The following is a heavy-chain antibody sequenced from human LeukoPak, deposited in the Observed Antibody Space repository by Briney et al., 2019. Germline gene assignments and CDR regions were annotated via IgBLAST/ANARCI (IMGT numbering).Heavy chain of an antibody. CDR3: AKGGGDFLYHFDY. Sequence: GGSLRLSCAASGLTFRSYAMSRVRQAPGRALEWVSGISVIGGRTHYADSVKGRFSISRDNSKNTLYLQMNSLGAEDTAVYYCAKGGGDFLYHFDYWGQGTLVTVAS. CDR2: ISVIGGRT. CDR1: GLTFRSYA. V-gene: IGHV3-23*01. D-gene: IGHD2-21*02. J-gene: IGHJ4*02.